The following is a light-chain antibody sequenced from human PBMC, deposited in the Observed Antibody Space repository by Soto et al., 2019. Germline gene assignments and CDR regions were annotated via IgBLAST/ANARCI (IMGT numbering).Light chain of an antibody. Sequence: EIVMMQSPATLSVSPGEGATLSCRASQYISSNLGWYQQKPGQAPRLVMYDASSRAAGIPARFSGSGSGTEFTLTISSLQSEDFAVYYCQHYNNWPRTFGKGTKVEIK. CDR2: DAS. CDR1: QYISSN. J-gene: IGKJ1*01. V-gene: IGKV3-15*01. CDR3: QHYNNWPRT.